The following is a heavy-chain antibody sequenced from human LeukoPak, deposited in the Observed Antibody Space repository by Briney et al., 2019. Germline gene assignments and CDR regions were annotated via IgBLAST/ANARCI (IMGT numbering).Heavy chain of an antibody. D-gene: IGHD3-3*01. CDR2: IYYSGST. CDR1: GGSISSYY. CDR3: ARLSGYYPTYYFDH. Sequence: SETLSLTCTVSGGSISSYYWSWIRQPPGKGLEWIGYIYYSGSTNYNPSLKSRVTISVDTSKNQFSLKLSSVTAADTAVYYCARLSGYYPTYYFDHWGQGTLVTVSS. J-gene: IGHJ4*02. V-gene: IGHV4-59*01.